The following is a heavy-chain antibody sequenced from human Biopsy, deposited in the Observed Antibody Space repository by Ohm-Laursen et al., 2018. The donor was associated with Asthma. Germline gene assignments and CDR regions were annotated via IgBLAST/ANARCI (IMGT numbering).Heavy chain of an antibody. D-gene: IGHD2-2*01. CDR3: ARKAGSCISRTCYSLDF. J-gene: IGHJ4*02. Sequence: SVKVSCKSLGGTFNTYVIGWVRQAPGQGLEWIGGIKPVFGTTTYPQKFQDRVTITADDSTSTVYMELSSLRSEDTAVYYCARKAGSCISRTCYSLDFWGQGTLVTVSS. V-gene: IGHV1-69*01. CDR2: IKPVFGTT. CDR1: GGTFNTYV.